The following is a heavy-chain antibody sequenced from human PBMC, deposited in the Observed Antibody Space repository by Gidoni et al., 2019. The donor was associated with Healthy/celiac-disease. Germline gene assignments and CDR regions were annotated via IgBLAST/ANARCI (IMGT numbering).Heavy chain of an antibody. J-gene: IGHJ5*02. Sequence: QLQLQESGPGLVKPSETLSLTCTVSGGSISSSSYYWGWIRQPPGKGLEWIGSIYYSGSTYYNPSLKSRVTISVDTSKNQFSLKLSSVTAADTAVYYCARRAGSGWYEGGDWFDPWGQGTLVTVSS. CDR3: ARRAGSGWYEGGDWFDP. CDR2: IYYSGST. V-gene: IGHV4-39*01. CDR1: GGSISSSSYY. D-gene: IGHD6-19*01.